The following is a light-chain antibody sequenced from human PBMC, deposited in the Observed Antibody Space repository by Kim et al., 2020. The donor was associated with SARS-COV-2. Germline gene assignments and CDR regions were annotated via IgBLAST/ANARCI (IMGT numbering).Light chain of an antibody. CDR2: EAS. CDR3: QQYNYHPT. CDR1: QSISRS. J-gene: IGKJ4*01. Sequence: DIQMTQSPSTLSASVGDRVTITCRASQSISRSLAWYQQKPGKAPKVLIYEASNLESGVPIRFSGDGSGTVFTLTIINLQPEDFAPYYCQQYNYHPTFGGGTKVDIK. V-gene: IGKV1-5*01.